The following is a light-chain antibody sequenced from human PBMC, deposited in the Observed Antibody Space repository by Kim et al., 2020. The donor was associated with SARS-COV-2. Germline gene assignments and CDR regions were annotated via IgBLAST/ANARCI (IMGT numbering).Light chain of an antibody. CDR3: HQSDSLPWT. CDR1: QSVGEK. J-gene: IGKJ1*01. CDR2: YAS. Sequence: ENVLTQSPDFQSVTPKEQVTITCRASQSVGEKLHWFQQKPGQSPKLLIKYASQSVSGVPSRFSGTGSGTDFALTINSLEAEDAAVYFCHQSDSLPWTFGQGTKVDIK. V-gene: IGKV6D-21*02.